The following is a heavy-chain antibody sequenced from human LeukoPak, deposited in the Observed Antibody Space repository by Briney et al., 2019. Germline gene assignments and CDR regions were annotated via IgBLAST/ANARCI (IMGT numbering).Heavy chain of an antibody. Sequence: GGSLRLSCAASGFTVSSNYMSWVRQVPGKGLEWVSVIYSGGSTYYADSVKGRFTISRDNSKNTLYLQMNSLRAEDTAVYYCARHQSSGWYRGTFDYWGQGTLVTVSS. J-gene: IGHJ4*02. CDR2: IYSGGST. D-gene: IGHD6-19*01. V-gene: IGHV3-53*01. CDR3: ARHQSSGWYRGTFDY. CDR1: GFTVSSNY.